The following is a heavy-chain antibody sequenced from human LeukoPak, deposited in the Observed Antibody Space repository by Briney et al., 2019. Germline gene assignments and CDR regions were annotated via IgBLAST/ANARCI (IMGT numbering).Heavy chain of an antibody. Sequence: SQTLSLTCAISGDSVSSNSAAWNWIRQSPSRGLEWLGRTYYRSKWYNDYAVSVKSRITINPDTSKSQFSLQLNSVTPEDTAVYYCAREYYYDSSGHRAFDPWGQGTLVTVSS. V-gene: IGHV6-1*01. CDR1: GDSVSSNSAA. D-gene: IGHD3-22*01. J-gene: IGHJ5*02. CDR2: TYYRSKWYN. CDR3: AREYYYDSSGHRAFDP.